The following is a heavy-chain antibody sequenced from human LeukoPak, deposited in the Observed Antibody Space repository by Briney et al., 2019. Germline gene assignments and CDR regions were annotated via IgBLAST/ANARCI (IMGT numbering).Heavy chain of an antibody. CDR2: LNYSGST. Sequence: SETLSFTSTVSAGSISSYYWSRLGQAPGKGRKWIVNLNYSGSTNYNHSLRSRAIISVDTSKNQLSLKLSSVAAADTAVYYCASRGVGQLWSYWYFDLWGRGTLVTVSS. D-gene: IGHD5-18*01. V-gene: IGHV4-59*01. CDR3: ASRGVGQLWSYWYFDL. CDR1: AGSISSYY. J-gene: IGHJ2*01.